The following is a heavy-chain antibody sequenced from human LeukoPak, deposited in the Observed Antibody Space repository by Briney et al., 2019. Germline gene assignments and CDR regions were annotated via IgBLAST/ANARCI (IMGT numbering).Heavy chain of an antibody. J-gene: IGHJ4*02. CDR1: GFTFSTYA. CDR3: AKSIGGVVVVAADY. D-gene: IGHD2-15*01. CDR2: ISGSGGST. Sequence: GGSLRLSCAASGFTFSTYAMTWVRQAPGKGLEWVSVISGSGGSTYYADSVKGRFTLSRDNSENTLYLQMNSLRAEDTAVYYCAKSIGGVVVVAADYWGQGTLVTVSS. V-gene: IGHV3-23*01.